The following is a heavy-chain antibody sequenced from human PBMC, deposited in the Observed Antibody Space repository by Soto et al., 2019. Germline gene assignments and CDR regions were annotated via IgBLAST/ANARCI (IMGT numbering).Heavy chain of an antibody. CDR3: AKSVEWLFHYYYGMDV. D-gene: IGHD3-3*01. CDR1: GFTFSSYA. CDR2: ISGSGGSI. V-gene: IGHV3-23*01. Sequence: PGGSLRLSCAASGFTFSSYAMTWVRQAPGKGLEWVSGISGSGGSIYYADSVKGRFTISRDNSKSTLYLQTNSLRVEDTAVYYCAKSVEWLFHYYYGMDVWGQGTTVTVSS. J-gene: IGHJ6*02.